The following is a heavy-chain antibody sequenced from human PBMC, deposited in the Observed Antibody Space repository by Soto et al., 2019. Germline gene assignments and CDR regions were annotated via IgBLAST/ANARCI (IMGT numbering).Heavy chain of an antibody. V-gene: IGHV3-53*01. CDR1: GFTVSNNY. D-gene: IGHD3-10*01. CDR2: IYSGGYT. Sequence: EVQLVESGGGLIQPGGSLRLSCAVSGFTVSNNYMSWVRQAPGKGLEGVSVIYSGGYTAYGDSVKGRFTISRDNSKNTLSLQIKTLKPNATAFYFGAPRPGGGGYWGQGTLVTVSS. CDR3: APRPGGGGY. J-gene: IGHJ4*02.